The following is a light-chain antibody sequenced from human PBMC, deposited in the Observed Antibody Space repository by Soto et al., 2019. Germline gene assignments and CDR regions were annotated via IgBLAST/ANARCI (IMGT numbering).Light chain of an antibody. CDR3: QQRKRLLPLT. J-gene: IGKJ4*01. CDR2: ETS. CDR1: QSVSSSY. Sequence: LSMSPGALSLTQRERATLSYRAIQSVSSSYLAWYQQKPGQAPRLLIYETSNRATGIPARFSGSGSGTDFTLNINSLEPEDFAVYYCQQRKRLLPLTFAGGSMADI. V-gene: IGKV3D-20*02.